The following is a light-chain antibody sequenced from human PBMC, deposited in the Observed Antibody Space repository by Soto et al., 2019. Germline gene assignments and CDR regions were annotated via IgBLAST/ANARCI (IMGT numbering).Light chain of an antibody. Sequence: IWMTQSPSTLSGSVGDRVTITCRASQTISSWLAWYQQKPGKAPKLLIYKASTLKSGVPSRFSGSGSGTEFTLTISSLQPDDFATYYCQHYNSYSEACGQGTKGDIK. CDR1: QTISSW. CDR3: QHYNSYSEA. CDR2: KAS. J-gene: IGKJ1*01. V-gene: IGKV1-5*03.